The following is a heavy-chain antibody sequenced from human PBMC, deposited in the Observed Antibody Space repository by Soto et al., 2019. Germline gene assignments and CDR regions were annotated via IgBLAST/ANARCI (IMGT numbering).Heavy chain of an antibody. D-gene: IGHD2-2*01. CDR2: IYSGGST. J-gene: IGHJ4*02. Sequence: GGSLRLSCAASGFTVSSNYMSWVRQAPGKGLEWVSVIYSGGSTYYADSVKGRFTISRHNSKNTLYLQMNSLRAEDTAVYYCATRLSVAMGGSPDYWGQGTLVTVSS. V-gene: IGHV3-53*04. CDR1: GFTVSSNY. CDR3: ATRLSVAMGGSPDY.